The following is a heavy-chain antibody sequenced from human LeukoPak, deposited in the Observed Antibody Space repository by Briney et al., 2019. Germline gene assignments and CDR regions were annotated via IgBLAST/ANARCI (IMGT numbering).Heavy chain of an antibody. D-gene: IGHD6-19*01. CDR3: ARRVAVTGIYCFDH. V-gene: IGHV4-59*08. Sequence: SETLSLTCTVSGGSINTYYWSWIRQPPGKGLEWIGFVYYSGATNYNPSLNSRVTISLDTSTNRFSLRLTSVTAADTAVYYCARRVAVTGIYCFDHWGQGTPVTVSS. CDR1: GGSINTYY. CDR2: VYYSGAT. J-gene: IGHJ4*02.